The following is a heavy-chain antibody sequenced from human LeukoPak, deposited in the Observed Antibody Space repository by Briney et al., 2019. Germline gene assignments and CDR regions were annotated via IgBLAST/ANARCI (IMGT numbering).Heavy chain of an antibody. J-gene: IGHJ4*02. D-gene: IGHD3-22*01. CDR3: AKDFGYYDSSGYYYFDY. CDR2: IWYDGSNK. Sequence: PGGSLRLSCEASGVTFSSYVMSWVRQAPGKGLEWVAVIWYDGSNKYYADSVKGRFTISRDNSKNTLYLQMNSLRAEDTAVYYCAKDFGYYDSSGYYYFDYWGQGTLVSVSS. V-gene: IGHV3-33*06. CDR1: GVTFSSYV.